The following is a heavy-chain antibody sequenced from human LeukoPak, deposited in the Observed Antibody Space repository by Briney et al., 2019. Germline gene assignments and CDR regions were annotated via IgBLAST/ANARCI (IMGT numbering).Heavy chain of an antibody. J-gene: IGHJ6*04. D-gene: IGHD6-13*01. Sequence: PGGSLRLSCAASGFTFDDYAMHWVRQAPGKGLEWVSGISWNSGSIGYADSVKGRFTFSRDNFKNTLYLQMTSLRAEDTAVYYCARVNFAAAAMDVWGKGTTVTVSS. CDR3: ARVNFAAAAMDV. CDR1: GFTFDDYA. CDR2: ISWNSGSI. V-gene: IGHV3-9*01.